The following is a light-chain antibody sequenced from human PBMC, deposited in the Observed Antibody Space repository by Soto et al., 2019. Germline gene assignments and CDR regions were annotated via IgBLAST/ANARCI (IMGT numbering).Light chain of an antibody. CDR1: RSIFFDSNNKNY. J-gene: IGKJ1*01. V-gene: IGKV4-1*01. CDR3: HQYFGTLQT. Sequence: DIVMTQSPDSLAVSLGERATINCKSSRSIFFDSNNKNYLAWFQQKPGQPPRLLIYWASTRASGVPDRFSGSGSGTDFTLTISSVQPEDVAVYYCHQYFGTLQTFGQGTKVEI. CDR2: WAS.